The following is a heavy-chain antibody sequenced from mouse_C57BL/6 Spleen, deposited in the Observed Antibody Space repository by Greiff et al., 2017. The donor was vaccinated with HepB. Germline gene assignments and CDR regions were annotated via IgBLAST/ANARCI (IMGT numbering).Heavy chain of an antibody. CDR1: GYSITSGYY. Sequence: EVQLQQSGPGLVKPSQSLSLTCSVTGYSITSGYYWNWIRQFPGNKLEWMGYISYDGSNNYNPSLKNRISITRDTSKNQFFLKLNSVTTEDTATYYCARDRGSPGGFDYWGQGTTLTVSS. V-gene: IGHV3-6*01. D-gene: IGHD1-3*01. CDR2: ISYDGSN. CDR3: ARDRGSPGGFDY. J-gene: IGHJ2*01.